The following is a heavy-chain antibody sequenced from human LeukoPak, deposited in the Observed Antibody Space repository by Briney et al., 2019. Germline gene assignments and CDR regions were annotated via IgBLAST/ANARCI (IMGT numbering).Heavy chain of an antibody. CDR1: GFTLDNYA. J-gene: IGHJ1*01. Sequence: GGSLSLSWAVYGFTLDNYAMNWVRQVAGKVREWISLILWNRGTIGYADSEKGRFTICRDNANNFLYLQMNSLRAEDTALYYCARAYKGRSLAGKKECFQHWGQGTLVTVSS. V-gene: IGHV3-9*01. CDR3: ARAYKGRSLAGKKECFQH. CDR2: ILWNRGTI. D-gene: IGHD6-19*01.